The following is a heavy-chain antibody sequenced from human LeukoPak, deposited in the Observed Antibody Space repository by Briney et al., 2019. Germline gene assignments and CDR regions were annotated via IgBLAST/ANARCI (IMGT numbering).Heavy chain of an antibody. CDR1: GVTISSYY. J-gene: IGHJ4*02. Sequence: SETLSLTCTASGVTISSYYWSWIRQPPGKGLEWIGYIFYSGSTNYNPSLQSRVTISVDTSKSQFSLNLSSVTAADTGVYYCAREKSSGWYGGDFDYWGQGTLVTVSS. CDR2: IFYSGST. CDR3: AREKSSGWYGGDFDY. D-gene: IGHD6-19*01. V-gene: IGHV4-59*01.